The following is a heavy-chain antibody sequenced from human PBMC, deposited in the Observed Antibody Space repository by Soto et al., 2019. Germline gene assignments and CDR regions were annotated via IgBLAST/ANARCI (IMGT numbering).Heavy chain of an antibody. Sequence: QVQLVESGGGVVQPGGSLRLSCAASGFTFRNYAMHWVRQAPGKGLECLAVIAYDGSNAFYRDSVKGRFTISRDNSKDPLYLHRNSLRSEETGVYYCARGDREDILVVVGARPGEYGIDIWGQGTTVTVSS. D-gene: IGHD2-15*01. J-gene: IGHJ6*02. V-gene: IGHV3-30-3*01. CDR1: GFTFRNYA. CDR2: IAYDGSNA. CDR3: ARGDREDILVVVGARPGEYGIDI.